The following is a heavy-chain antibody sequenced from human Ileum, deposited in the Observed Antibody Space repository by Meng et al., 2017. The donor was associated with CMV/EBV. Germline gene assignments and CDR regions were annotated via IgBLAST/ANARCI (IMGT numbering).Heavy chain of an antibody. CDR3: ARGSSSWAFDY. Sequence: QGQLKESGPGMVKPSETLSLTCHVSGGSISGYYWSWIRQPATKGLEWIGRVYSSGSTDYNPSLQSRVTMSVDTSKNQFSLKLSSVTAADTAVYYCARGSSSWAFDYWGQGTLVTVSS. V-gene: IGHV4-4*07. CDR1: GGSISGYY. D-gene: IGHD2-2*01. J-gene: IGHJ4*02. CDR2: VYSSGST.